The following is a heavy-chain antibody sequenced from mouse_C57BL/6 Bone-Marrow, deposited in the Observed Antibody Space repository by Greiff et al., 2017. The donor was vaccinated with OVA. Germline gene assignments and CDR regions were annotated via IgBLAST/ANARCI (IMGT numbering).Heavy chain of an antibody. Sequence: QVQLQQPGAELVKPGASVKLSCKASGYTFTSYWMHWVKQRPGQGLEWIGMIHPNSGSTNYNEKFKSKATLTVDKPSSTAYMQLSSLTSEDSAVYYCARSHGYGPGYFDVWGTGTTVTVSS. V-gene: IGHV1-64*01. CDR1: GYTFTSYW. D-gene: IGHD1-2*01. CDR3: ARSHGYGPGYFDV. CDR2: IHPNSGST. J-gene: IGHJ1*03.